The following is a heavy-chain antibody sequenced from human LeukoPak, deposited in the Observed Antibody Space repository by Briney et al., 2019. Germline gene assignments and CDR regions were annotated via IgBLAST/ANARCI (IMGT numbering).Heavy chain of an antibody. V-gene: IGHV1-8*01. Sequence: ASVTVSFKSSGYTFTNYDINWVRQATGQGLEWMGLMNPNSGNTGYAQKFQGRVTMTRNTSISTGYMELSSLRSEDTAVYYCARGIDFWSGTDYWGQGTLVTVSS. CDR2: MNPNSGNT. J-gene: IGHJ4*02. D-gene: IGHD3-3*01. CDR1: GYTFTNYD. CDR3: ARGIDFWSGTDY.